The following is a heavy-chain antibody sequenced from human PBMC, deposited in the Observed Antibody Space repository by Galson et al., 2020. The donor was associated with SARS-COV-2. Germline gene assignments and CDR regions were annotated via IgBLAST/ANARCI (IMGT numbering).Heavy chain of an antibody. Sequence: GESLKISCAASGFTFSSYAMHWVRQAPGKGLEWVAVISYDGSNKYYADSVKGRFTISRDNSKNTLYLQMNSLRAEDTAVYYCASELLGYYGMDVWGQGTTVTVSS. J-gene: IGHJ6*02. CDR2: ISYDGSNK. CDR1: GFTFSSYA. CDR3: ASELLGYYGMDV. V-gene: IGHV3-30*04. D-gene: IGHD1-26*01.